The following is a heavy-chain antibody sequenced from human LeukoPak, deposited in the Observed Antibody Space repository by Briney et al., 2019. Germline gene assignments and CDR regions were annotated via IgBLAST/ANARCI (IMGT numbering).Heavy chain of an antibody. CDR2: IYSGGTT. CDR1: GFSVGSNY. J-gene: IGHJ4*02. Sequence: PRGSLRLSCAASGFSVGSNYMSWVRQAPGKGLEWVSFIYSGGTTYYVDSVKGRFTISRDNSKNTVDLQMNSLRAEDTAVYYCARESLVIRGVVINWGQGTLVTVSS. D-gene: IGHD3-10*01. CDR3: ARESLVIRGVVIN. V-gene: IGHV3-53*01.